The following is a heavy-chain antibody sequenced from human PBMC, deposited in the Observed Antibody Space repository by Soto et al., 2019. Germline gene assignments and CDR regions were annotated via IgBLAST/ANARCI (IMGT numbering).Heavy chain of an antibody. CDR2: ISSDGSKQ. J-gene: IGHJ3*02. Sequence: GGSLGLSCEVSGFTLSDYGMHWVRQAPGKGLDWVGAISSDGSKQSYGDSVRGRFTFSRDNSKNMLYLQMNSLRGDDTAVYYCPQAHAPAIHSTFHIWGQGTMVTVSS. V-gene: IGHV3-30*18. CDR1: GFTLSDYG. CDR3: PQAHAPAIHSTFHI. D-gene: IGHD2-2*01.